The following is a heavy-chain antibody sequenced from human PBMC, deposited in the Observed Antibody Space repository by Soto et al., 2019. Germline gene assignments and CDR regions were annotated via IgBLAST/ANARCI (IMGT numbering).Heavy chain of an antibody. V-gene: IGHV2-5*04. Sequence: QITLKESGPTLVKPTQTLTLTCTFSGFSLSTAGAGVGWIRQAPGEALEWLALLYWNDDKRYSSSLRSRLTXTKDTPXXQVVLTMSNMDPVDTGTXYCVSGSFPNWFDPWG. CDR1: GFSLSTAGAG. J-gene: IGHJ5*02. CDR3: VSGSFPNWFDP. CDR2: LYWNDDK. D-gene: IGHD3-10*01.